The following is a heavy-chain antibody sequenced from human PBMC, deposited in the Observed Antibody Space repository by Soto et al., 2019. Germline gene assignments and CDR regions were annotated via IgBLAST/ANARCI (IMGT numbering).Heavy chain of an antibody. J-gene: IGHJ5*02. D-gene: IGHD1-26*01. CDR2: NYYSGTT. CDR1: VGSIRSLRYY. V-gene: IGHV4-39*01. CDR3: ARHFSGTGFHP. Sequence: QLQLQESGRGLVKPSETLSLTCLVSVGSIRSLRYYWGWLRQPPGKGLQWIRRNYYSGTTYYNPSLKSRVTIPVATSKNQFSLNLSSVTAADTAVYDCARHFSGTGFHPWGQGTLVTVSS.